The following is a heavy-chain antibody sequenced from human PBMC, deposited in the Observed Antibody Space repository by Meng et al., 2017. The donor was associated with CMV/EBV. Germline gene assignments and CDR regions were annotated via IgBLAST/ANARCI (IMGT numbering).Heavy chain of an antibody. CDR2: ISWNSGSI. CDR1: GFTFDGYA. CDR3: AKDISSVYKPYYYYGMDV. J-gene: IGHJ6*02. Sequence: GGSLRLSCAASGFTFDGYAMHWVRQAPGKGLEWVSGISWNSGSIGYADSVKGRFTISRDNAKNSLYLQMNSLRAEDTALYYCAKDISSVYKPYYYYGMDVWGQGTTVTVSS. D-gene: IGHD1-14*01. V-gene: IGHV3-9*01.